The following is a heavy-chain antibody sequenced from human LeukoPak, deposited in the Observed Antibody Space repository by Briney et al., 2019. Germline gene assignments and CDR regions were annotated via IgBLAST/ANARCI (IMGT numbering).Heavy chain of an antibody. CDR3: ARDSPVVAVTGPFDY. J-gene: IGHJ4*02. Sequence: GGSLRLSCAASGFTFTDYYMSWIRQAPGKGLEWVSYIGGVDGTIYYADSVKGRFTISRDNAKNTLYLQMNSLRAEDTAVYYCARDSPVVAVTGPFDYWGQGTLVTVSS. CDR1: GFTFTDYY. CDR2: IGGVDGTI. V-gene: IGHV3-11*04. D-gene: IGHD2-15*01.